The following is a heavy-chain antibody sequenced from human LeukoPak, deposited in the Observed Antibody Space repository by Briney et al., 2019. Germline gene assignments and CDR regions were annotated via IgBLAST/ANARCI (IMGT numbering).Heavy chain of an antibody. Sequence: GGSLRLSCAASGFTFSSYWMSWHRQAPGKELKWVANIKQDGSEKYYVDSVKGRFTISRDNAKNSLDLQMNSLRAEDTAVYYCARAADPHYYGSGSYYIDPYYYYGMDVWGQGTTVIVSS. D-gene: IGHD3-10*01. J-gene: IGHJ6*02. V-gene: IGHV3-7*01. CDR3: ARAADPHYYGSGSYYIDPYYYYGMDV. CDR1: GFTFSSYW. CDR2: IKQDGSEK.